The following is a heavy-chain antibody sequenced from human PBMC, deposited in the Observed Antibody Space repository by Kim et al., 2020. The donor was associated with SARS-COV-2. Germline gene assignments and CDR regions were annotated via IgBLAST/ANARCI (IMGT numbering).Heavy chain of an antibody. CDR3: ARVLAVGATTGGIDY. Sequence: GGSLRLSCAASGFSFSSYGMHWVRQAPGKGLEWVTLISYEGSNKYYADSVKGRFTISRDNSKNTLYLQMNSLRAEDTAVYYCARVLAVGATTGGIDYWGQGTLVTVSS. D-gene: IGHD1-26*01. CDR2: ISYEGSNK. CDR1: GFSFSSYG. V-gene: IGHV3-30-3*01. J-gene: IGHJ4*03.